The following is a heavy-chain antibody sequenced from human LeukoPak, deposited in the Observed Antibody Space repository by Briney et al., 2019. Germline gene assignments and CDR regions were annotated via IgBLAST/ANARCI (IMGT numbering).Heavy chain of an antibody. D-gene: IGHD1-26*01. CDR1: GFTFSSYS. CDR3: ARDRPSFVGATKFDY. V-gene: IGHV3-21*01. J-gene: IGHJ4*02. CDR2: ISSSSSYI. Sequence: PGGSLRLSCAASGFTFSSYSMNWVRQAPGKGLEWVSSISSSSSYIYYADSVKGRFTISRDNAKNSLYLQMNSLRAEDTAVYYCARDRPSFVGATKFDYWGQGTLVTVSS.